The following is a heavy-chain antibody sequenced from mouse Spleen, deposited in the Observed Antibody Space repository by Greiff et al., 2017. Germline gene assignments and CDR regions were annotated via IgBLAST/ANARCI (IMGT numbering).Heavy chain of an antibody. J-gene: IGHJ3*01. Sequence: EVHLVESGGGLVQPKGSLKLSCAASGFSFNTYAMNWVRQAPGKGLEWVARIRSKSNNYATYYADSVKDRFTISRDDSESMLYLQMNNLKTEDTAMYYCVIGNYGTLAYWGQGTLVTVSA. D-gene: IGHD2-1*01. CDR2: IRSKSNNYAT. CDR1: GFSFNTYA. CDR3: VIGNYGTLAY. V-gene: IGHV10-1*01.